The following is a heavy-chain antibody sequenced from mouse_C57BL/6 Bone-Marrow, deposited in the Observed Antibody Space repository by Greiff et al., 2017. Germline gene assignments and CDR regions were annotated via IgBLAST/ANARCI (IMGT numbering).Heavy chain of an antibody. CDR3: ARIAYYGSSYLYYAMDY. CDR1: GFSLSTFGMG. V-gene: IGHV8-8*01. J-gene: IGHJ4*01. CDR2: IWWDDDK. Sequence: QVTLKVSGPGILQPSQTLSLACSFSGFSLSTFGMGVGWIRQPSGKGLEWLAHIWWDDDKYYNPALKSRLTISKDTSKNQVFLKIANVDTADTATYYCARIAYYGSSYLYYAMDYWGQGTSVTVSS. D-gene: IGHD1-1*01.